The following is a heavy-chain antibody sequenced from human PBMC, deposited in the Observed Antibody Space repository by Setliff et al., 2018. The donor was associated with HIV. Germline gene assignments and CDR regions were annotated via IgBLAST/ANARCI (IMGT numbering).Heavy chain of an antibody. CDR1: GGSFTGYY. Sequence: PSETLSLTCAVYGGSFTGYYWSWIRQPPGKGLEWIGEVDHTGSTNYNPSLKSRVIISLDMSKNQFSLHLSSVTAADTAMYYCARMIRIAVAGTRYFDYWGQGTLVTVPQ. J-gene: IGHJ4*02. V-gene: IGHV4-34*01. CDR2: VDHTGST. CDR3: ARMIRIAVAGTRYFDY. D-gene: IGHD6-19*01.